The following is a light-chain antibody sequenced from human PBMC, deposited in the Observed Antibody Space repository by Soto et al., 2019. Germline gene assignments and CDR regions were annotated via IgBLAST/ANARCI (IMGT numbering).Light chain of an antibody. CDR2: DAS. Sequence: IVWTQYPGTLSLSPGERATLSCRASQSVRSYLAWYQQKPGQAPRLLIYDASNRAPGIPARFSGSGSGTDFTLTISSLEPDDFAVYYCQQRSSWPRITFGQGTRLEIK. CDR1: QSVRSY. J-gene: IGKJ5*01. V-gene: IGKV3-11*01. CDR3: QQRSSWPRIT.